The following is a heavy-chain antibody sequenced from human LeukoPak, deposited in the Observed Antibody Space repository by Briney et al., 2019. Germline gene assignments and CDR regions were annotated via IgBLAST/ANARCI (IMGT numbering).Heavy chain of an antibody. CDR2: IYYRGST. V-gene: IGHV4-59*01. D-gene: IGHD6-19*01. J-gene: IGHJ2*01. CDR1: GGPISGYY. Sequence: SETLSLTCTVSGGPISGYYWSWIRQSPGKGLEWIGYIYYRGSTDYNPSLKSRVTMSLDTSNHQCSLKLSSVTTADTAVYYCARGAAVAGANWYFDLWGRGTLVTVYS. CDR3: ARGAAVAGANWYFDL.